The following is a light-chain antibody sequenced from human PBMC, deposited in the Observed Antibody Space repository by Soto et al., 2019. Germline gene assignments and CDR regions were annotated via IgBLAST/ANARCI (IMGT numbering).Light chain of an antibody. CDR3: QQYNNWPPYT. CDR2: GAS. Sequence: EIVMTQSPATLSVSPGERVTLSCRASQSVYSNLAWHQEKPGQAPRLLIYGASTRATGIPGRFSGSGSGTEFTLTISSLQSEDFAVYYWQQYNNWPPYTFGQGTKLEIK. V-gene: IGKV3-15*01. J-gene: IGKJ2*01. CDR1: QSVYSN.